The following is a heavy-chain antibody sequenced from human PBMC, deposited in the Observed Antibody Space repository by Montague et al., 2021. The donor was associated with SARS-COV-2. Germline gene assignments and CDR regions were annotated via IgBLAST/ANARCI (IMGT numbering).Heavy chain of an antibody. V-gene: IGHV4-59*01. CDR2: IYNSGTT. J-gene: IGHJ6*03. Sequence: SETLSLTCTVSNVSINNYSRGWIRQAPGKGLEWIGHIYNSGTTDYNPSLRSRVTISMDTSRNQFSLKLKSVTTADTAVYYCAGTYYDFWSGFIHYYYMDVWGKGTTVTVSS. CDR3: AGTYYDFWSGFIHYYYMDV. CDR1: NVSINNYS. D-gene: IGHD3-3*01.